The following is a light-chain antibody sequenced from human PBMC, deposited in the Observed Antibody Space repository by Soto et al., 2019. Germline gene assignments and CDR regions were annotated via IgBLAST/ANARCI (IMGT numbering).Light chain of an antibody. CDR2: EVT. V-gene: IGLV2-8*01. CDR1: TSDVGAYNY. J-gene: IGLJ1*01. Sequence: QSALTQPPSASGSPGQSVTISCTGTTSDVGAYNYVSWYQQHPGKAPKLMIYEVTKRPSGVPDRFSGSKSANTASLTVSGVQDEDEAYYYCSSYAGNNNYVFGTGTKLTVL. CDR3: SSYAGNNNYV.